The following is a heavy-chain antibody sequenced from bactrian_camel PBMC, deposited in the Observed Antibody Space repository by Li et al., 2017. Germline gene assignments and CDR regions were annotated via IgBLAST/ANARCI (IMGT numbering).Heavy chain of an antibody. CDR2: IYTGSGNT. V-gene: IGHV3S1*01. J-gene: IGHJ4*01. Sequence: HVQLVESGGGSVQAGGSLRLSCAASGYTYNRNCMAWFRQAPGKEREGVARIYTGSGNTYYADSVKGRFTISRDNAKDTLYLQLNSLETEDTALYYCTVRPNSAEDNYWGQGTQVTVS. CDR3: TVRPNSAEDNY. CDR1: GYTYNRNC.